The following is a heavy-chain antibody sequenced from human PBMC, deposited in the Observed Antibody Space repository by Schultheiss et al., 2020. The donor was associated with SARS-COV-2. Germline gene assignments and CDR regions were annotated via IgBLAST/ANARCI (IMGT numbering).Heavy chain of an antibody. J-gene: IGHJ4*02. CDR1: GGTFTSYA. D-gene: IGHD1-26*01. V-gene: IGHV1-69*04. Sequence: SVKVSCKASGGTFTSYAISWVRQAPGQGLEWMGRIIPILGIANYAQKFQGRVTITADKSTSTAYMELSSLRSEDTAVYYCARLYSGSYFDYWGQGTLATVSS. CDR3: ARLYSGSYFDY. CDR2: IIPILGIA.